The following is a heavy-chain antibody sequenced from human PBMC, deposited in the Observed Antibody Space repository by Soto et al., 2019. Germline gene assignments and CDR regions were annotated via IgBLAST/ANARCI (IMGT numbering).Heavy chain of an antibody. CDR3: ARGFSAGKGSPPDF. CDR1: GFTFSSHG. D-gene: IGHD6-13*01. Sequence: PGGSLRLSCTASGFTFSSHGMHWVRQAPGKGLDWVAIISYDGYNKFYGDSVRGRFTISRDNSKNTLYLQMSSLRAEDTAVYYCARGFSAGKGSPPDFWGQGSLVTVSS. CDR2: ISYDGYNK. V-gene: IGHV3-30*03. J-gene: IGHJ4*02.